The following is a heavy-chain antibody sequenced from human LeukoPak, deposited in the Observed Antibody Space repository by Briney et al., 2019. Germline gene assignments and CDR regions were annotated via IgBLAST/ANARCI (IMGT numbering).Heavy chain of an antibody. J-gene: IGHJ4*02. D-gene: IGHD5-18*01. V-gene: IGHV3-21*01. CDR2: ISSSSSYI. CDR3: ARDQSGYSYGSRPDY. CDR1: GFTFSSYS. Sequence: GGSLRLTCAASGFTFSSYSMNWVRQAPGKGLEWVSSISSSSSYIYYADSVKGRFTISRDNAKNSLYLQMNSLRAEDTAVYYCARDQSGYSYGSRPDYWGQGTLVTVSS.